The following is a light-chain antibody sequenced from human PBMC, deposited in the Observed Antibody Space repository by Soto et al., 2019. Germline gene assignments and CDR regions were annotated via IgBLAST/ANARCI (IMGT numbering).Light chain of an antibody. CDR3: HQYNNWPPYT. Sequence: IVMTQSPATLSVSPGERATLSCRASQSVSSNLAWYQQKPGQAPRLLIYGASTRATGIPARFSGSGSGTEFTLTISSLQSEDFADYYCHQYNNWPPYTFGQGTKLEIK. J-gene: IGKJ2*01. CDR2: GAS. V-gene: IGKV3-15*01. CDR1: QSVSSN.